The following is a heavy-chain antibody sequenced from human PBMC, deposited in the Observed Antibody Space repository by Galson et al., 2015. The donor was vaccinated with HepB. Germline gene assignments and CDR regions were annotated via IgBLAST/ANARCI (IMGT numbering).Heavy chain of an antibody. D-gene: IGHD5-18*01. Sequence: SLRLSCAASGFGFDTHAMSWVRQAPGKGLEWISGITGKGASTFYADSVKGRFTVSKDNSNNMLYLQMNSLRAEDAGLYFCAKGYGLFDSWGQGILVTVSS. J-gene: IGHJ5*01. V-gene: IGHV3-23*01. CDR3: AKGYGLFDS. CDR2: ITGKGAST. CDR1: GFGFDTHA.